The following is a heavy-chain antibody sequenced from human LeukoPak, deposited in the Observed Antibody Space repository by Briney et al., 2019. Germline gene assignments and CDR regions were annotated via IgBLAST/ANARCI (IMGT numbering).Heavy chain of an antibody. CDR2: IYHSGST. D-gene: IGHD4-17*01. J-gene: IGHJ4*02. V-gene: IGHV4-30-2*01. Sequence: SETLSLTCAVSGGSISSGGYSWSWIRQPPGKGLEWIGYIYHSGSTYYNPSLKSRVTISVDRSKNQFSLKLSSVTAADTAVYSCASCSTLTTVTGGCYFDYWGQGTLVPVS. CDR1: GGSISSGGYS. CDR3: ASCSTLTTVTGGCYFDY.